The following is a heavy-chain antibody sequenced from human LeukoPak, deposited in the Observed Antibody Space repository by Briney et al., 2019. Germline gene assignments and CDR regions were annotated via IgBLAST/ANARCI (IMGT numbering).Heavy chain of an antibody. CDR2: IKQDGSEK. V-gene: IGHV3-7*03. CDR3: AKGCSSTSCLYYYYMDV. CDR1: GFTFSSYW. Sequence: GGSLRLSCAASGFTFSSYWMSWVRQAPGKGLEWVANIKQDGSEKYYVDSVKGRFTISRDNAKNSLYLQMNSLRAEDTAVYYCAKGCSSTSCLYYYYMDVWGKGTTVTVSS. J-gene: IGHJ6*03. D-gene: IGHD2-2*01.